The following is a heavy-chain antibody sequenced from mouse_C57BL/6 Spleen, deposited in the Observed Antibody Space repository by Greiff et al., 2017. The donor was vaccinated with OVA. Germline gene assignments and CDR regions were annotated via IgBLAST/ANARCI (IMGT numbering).Heavy chain of an antibody. CDR2: IDPENGDT. Sequence: EVQLQQSGAELVRPGASVKLSCTASGFNIKDDYMHWVKQRPEQGLEWIGWIDPENGDTEYASKFQGKATITADTSSNTAYLQLSSLTSEDTAVYYCTTGLSPITTVVHYYAMDYWGQGTSVTVSS. CDR1: GFNIKDDY. V-gene: IGHV14-4*01. D-gene: IGHD1-1*01. J-gene: IGHJ4*01. CDR3: TTGLSPITTVVHYYAMDY.